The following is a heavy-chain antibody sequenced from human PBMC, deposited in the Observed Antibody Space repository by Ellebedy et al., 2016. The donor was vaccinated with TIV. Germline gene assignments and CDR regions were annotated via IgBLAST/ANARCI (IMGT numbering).Heavy chain of an antibody. J-gene: IGHJ4*02. D-gene: IGHD4-11*01. CDR1: GYTFTSYG. CDR3: ARASGTTQYYFDY. V-gene: IGHV1-46*01. CDR2: INPSGGST. Sequence: AASVKVSCKASGYTFTSYGISWVRQAPGQGLEWMGIINPSGGSTSYAQKFQGRVTMTRDTSTSTVYMELSSLRSEDTAVYYCARASGTTQYYFDYWGQGTLVTVSS.